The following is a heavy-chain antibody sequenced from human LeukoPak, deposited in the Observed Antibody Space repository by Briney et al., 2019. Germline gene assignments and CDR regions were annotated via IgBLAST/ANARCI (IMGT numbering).Heavy chain of an antibody. J-gene: IGHJ4*02. V-gene: IGHV4-59*01. CDR3: AREGFHDYGDYVSPGDYFDY. CDR1: GGSISSYY. Sequence: PSETLSLTCTVSGGSISSYYWSWIRQPPGKGLEWIGYIYYSGSTNYNPSLKSRVTISVDTSKNQFSLKLSSVTAADTAVYYCAREGFHDYGDYVSPGDYFDYWGQGTLVTVSS. D-gene: IGHD4-17*01. CDR2: IYYSGST.